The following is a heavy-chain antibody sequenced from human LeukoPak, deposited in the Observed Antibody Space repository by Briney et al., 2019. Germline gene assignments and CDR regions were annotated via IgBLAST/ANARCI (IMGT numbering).Heavy chain of an antibody. CDR1: GASISSGAYH. D-gene: IGHD5-12*01. J-gene: IGHJ4*02. Sequence: SETLSLTCTVSGASISSGAYHWSWIRQPPGKGLEWIGYSGNTDYNPSLNSRVTISVDTSKNQFSLKLSSVTAADTAVYYCAGGRGYGGYDTPFDYWGQGTLVTVSS. CDR2: SGNT. CDR3: AGGRGYGGYDTPFDY. V-gene: IGHV4-30-4*01.